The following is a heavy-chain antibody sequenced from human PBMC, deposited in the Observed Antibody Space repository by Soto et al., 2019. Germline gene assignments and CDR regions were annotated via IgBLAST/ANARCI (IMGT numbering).Heavy chain of an antibody. CDR3: ARPYGMDV. J-gene: IGHJ6*02. Sequence: EVQLVESGGGLVQPGGSLRLSCAASGFSFKDYWMHWVRQAPGKGLVWVSRINTDGRITSYADSVKGRFTISRDNAKNTVYLQMNSLRAEDTATYYCARPYGMDVWGHGTTVTVS. V-gene: IGHV3-74*01. CDR1: GFSFKDYW. CDR2: INTDGRIT.